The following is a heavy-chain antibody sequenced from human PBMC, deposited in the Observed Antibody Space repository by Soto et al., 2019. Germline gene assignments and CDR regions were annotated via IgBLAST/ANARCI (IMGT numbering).Heavy chain of an antibody. J-gene: IGHJ6*02. D-gene: IGHD2-2*01. CDR2: IIPIFGTA. CDR3: AEAYCSSNSCYRVPGPYYYYGMDV. CDR1: GGTFSSYA. Sequence: ASVKVSCKASGGTFSSYAISWVRQAPGQGLEWMGGIIPIFGTANYEQKFQGRVTITADESTSTAYMELSSLRSEDTAVYYCAEAYCSSNSCYRVPGPYYYYGMDVWGQGTTVTVSS. V-gene: IGHV1-69*13.